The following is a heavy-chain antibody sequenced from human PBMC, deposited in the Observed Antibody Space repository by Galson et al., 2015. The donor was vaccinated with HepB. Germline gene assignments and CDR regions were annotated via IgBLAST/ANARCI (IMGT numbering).Heavy chain of an antibody. CDR1: GYSFTNYW. D-gene: IGHD3-10*01. V-gene: IGHV5-51*03. Sequence: QSGAEVKKPGESLKISCTGSGYSFTNYWIGWVRQMPGKGLEWMGIIYPGDSDTKYSPSFQGQVTISADKSISTAYLQWSSLKASDTAMYYCARLDSSHPGTAATTDRGVEYWGQGTLVTVSS. CDR3: ARLDSSHPGTAATTDRGVEY. CDR2: IYPGDSDT. J-gene: IGHJ4*02.